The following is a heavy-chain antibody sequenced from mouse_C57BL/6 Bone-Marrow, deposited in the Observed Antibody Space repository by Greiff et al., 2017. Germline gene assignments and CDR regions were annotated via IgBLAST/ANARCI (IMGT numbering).Heavy chain of an antibody. J-gene: IGHJ4*01. D-gene: IGHD2-4*01. CDR1: GFSLTSYA. CDR2: IWTGGGT. V-gene: IGHV2-9-1*01. CDR3: ARNRYDYFYAMDY. Sequence: VQGVESGPGLVAPSQSLSITCTVSGFSLTSYAISWVRQPPGKGLEWLGVIWTGGGTNYNSALKSRLSISKDKSKSQVFLKMNSLQTDDTARYYCARNRYDYFYAMDYWGQGTSVTVSS.